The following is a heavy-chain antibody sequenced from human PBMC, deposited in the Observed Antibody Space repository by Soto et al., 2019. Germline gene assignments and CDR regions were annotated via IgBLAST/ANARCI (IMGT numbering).Heavy chain of an antibody. J-gene: IGHJ6*02. D-gene: IGHD1-7*01. Sequence: PGGSLRLSCAASGFTLSSYGMHWVRQAPGKGLEWVAVIWYDGSNKYYADSVKGRFTISRDNSKNTLYLQMNSLRAEDTAVYYCARDASLITGTTNYYYYYYGMDVWGQGTTVTVSS. V-gene: IGHV3-33*01. CDR3: ARDASLITGTTNYYYYYYGMDV. CDR1: GFTLSSYG. CDR2: IWYDGSNK.